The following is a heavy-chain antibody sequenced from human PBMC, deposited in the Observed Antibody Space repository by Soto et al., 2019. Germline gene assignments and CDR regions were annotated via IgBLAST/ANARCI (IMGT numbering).Heavy chain of an antibody. V-gene: IGHV3-7*03. D-gene: IGHD5-18*01. CDR2: ITADGSEK. CDR1: GFTFNTHW. Sequence: EVQLVESGGGLVQPGGSLRLSCAASGFTFNTHWMTWVRQAPGKGLEWVSHITADGSEKYYVDSVKGRFTVSRDNAKNSLDLQMNSRKGGDTAVYYWVSEACSYPNWGQGALVTVSS. J-gene: IGHJ4*02. CDR3: VSEACSYPN.